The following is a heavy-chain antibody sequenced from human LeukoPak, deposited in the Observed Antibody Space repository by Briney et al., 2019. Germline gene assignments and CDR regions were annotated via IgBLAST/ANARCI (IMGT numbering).Heavy chain of an antibody. J-gene: IGHJ4*02. CDR2: IYSGGST. CDR1: GFTVSSNY. D-gene: IGHD6-19*01. V-gene: IGHV3-66*01. Sequence: PGGSLRLSCAASGFTVSSNYMSWVRQAPGKGLEWVSVIYSGGSTYYADSVKGRFTISRDNSKNTLYLQMNSLRAEDTAVYYCARGSRSGWFFSDYWGQGTLVTVSS. CDR3: ARGSRSGWFFSDY.